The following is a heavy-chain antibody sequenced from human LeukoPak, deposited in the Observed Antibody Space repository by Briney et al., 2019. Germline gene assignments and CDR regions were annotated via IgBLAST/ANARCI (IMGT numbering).Heavy chain of an antibody. CDR2: INPNSGGT. D-gene: IGHD6-13*01. CDR1: GYTFTGYY. Sequence: ASVKVSCKASGYTFTGYYMHWVRQAPGQGLEWMGWINPNSGGTSYAQKFQGRVTMTRDTSTSTVYMELSSLRSEDTAVYYCARASEKYSSSLYYYYMDVWGKGTTVTVSS. V-gene: IGHV1-2*02. CDR3: ARASEKYSSSLYYYYMDV. J-gene: IGHJ6*03.